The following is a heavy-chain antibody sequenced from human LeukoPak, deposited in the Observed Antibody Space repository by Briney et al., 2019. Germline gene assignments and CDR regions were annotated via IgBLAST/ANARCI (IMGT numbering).Heavy chain of an antibody. D-gene: IGHD3-3*01. Sequence: ASVKVSCKASGYTFTGYYMHWVRQAPGQGLEWMGWINPNSGGTNYAQKFQGRVTMTRDKSISTAYMELSRLRSDDTAVYYCARDRVYDFWSGYPNDAFDIWGQGTMVTVSS. J-gene: IGHJ3*02. CDR2: INPNSGGT. CDR3: ARDRVYDFWSGYPNDAFDI. CDR1: GYTFTGYY. V-gene: IGHV1-2*02.